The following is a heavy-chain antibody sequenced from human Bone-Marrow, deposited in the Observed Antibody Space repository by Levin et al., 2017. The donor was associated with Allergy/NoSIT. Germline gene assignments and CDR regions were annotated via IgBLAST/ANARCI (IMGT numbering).Heavy chain of an antibody. D-gene: IGHD2-2*02. CDR3: AKGIVVVPAAILRGDYYYYGMDV. J-gene: IGHJ6*02. CDR2: ISYDGSNK. CDR1: GFTFSSYG. V-gene: IGHV3-30*18. Sequence: GGSLRLSCAASGFTFSSYGMHWVRQAPGKGLEWVAVISYDGSNKYYADSVKGRFTISRDNSKNTLYLQMNSLRAEDTAVYYCAKGIVVVPAAILRGDYYYYGMDVWGQGTTVTVSS.